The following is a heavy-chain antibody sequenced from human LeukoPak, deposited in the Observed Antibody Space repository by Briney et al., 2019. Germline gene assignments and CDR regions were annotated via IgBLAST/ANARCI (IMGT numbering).Heavy chain of an antibody. CDR2: INPNSGGT. V-gene: IGHV1-2*02. D-gene: IGHD2-2*01. CDR1: GYTFTGYY. Sequence: GASVKVSCKASGYTFTGYYMHWVRQAPGQGLEWMGWINPNSGGTNYAQKFQGRVTMTRDTSISTAYMELSRLRSDDTAVYYCVRSVVVPAAMPDYWGQGTLVTVSS. J-gene: IGHJ4*02. CDR3: VRSVVVPAAMPDY.